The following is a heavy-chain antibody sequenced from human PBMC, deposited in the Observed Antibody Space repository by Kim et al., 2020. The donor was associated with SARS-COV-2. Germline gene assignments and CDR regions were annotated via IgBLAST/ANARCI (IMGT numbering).Heavy chain of an antibody. CDR3: ARDWQLDF. J-gene: IGHJ4*02. D-gene: IGHD6-6*01. CDR2: KK. Sequence: KKDYADSVKGRFTISGDSAENILYLQMNSLRLEDTAIYYCARDWQLDFWGQGTLVTVSS. V-gene: IGHV3-30-3*01.